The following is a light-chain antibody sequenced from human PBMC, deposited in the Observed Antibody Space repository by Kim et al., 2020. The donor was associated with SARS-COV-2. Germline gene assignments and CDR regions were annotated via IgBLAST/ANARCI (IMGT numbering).Light chain of an antibody. CDR1: QSLLHSNGYNY. CDR3: MQALQTPYS. V-gene: IGKV2-28*01. Sequence: EPASISGRSSQSLLHSNGYNYLDWYRQKPGQSPQLLIYWGANRASGAPDRFSGSGSGTDFTLKISRVEAEDVGVYYCMQALQTPYSFGQGTKLEI. CDR2: WGA. J-gene: IGKJ2*03.